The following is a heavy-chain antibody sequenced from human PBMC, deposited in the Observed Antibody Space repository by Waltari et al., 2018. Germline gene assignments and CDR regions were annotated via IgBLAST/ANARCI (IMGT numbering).Heavy chain of an antibody. CDR3: ARAGYCSNDVCQYGWFDP. Sequence: EVQLVASGGDLIQPGGSLSLSCAVSGLSVSNNSMSWVRQTAAKGLEWVSVIHSGVRTYYADSVKGRFTISRDNSKNTLYLQMNSLRAEDTAVYSCARAGYCSNDVCQYGWFDPWGQGTLVTVSS. CDR2: IHSGVRT. D-gene: IGHD2-8*01. V-gene: IGHV3-53*01. J-gene: IGHJ5*02. CDR1: GLSVSNNS.